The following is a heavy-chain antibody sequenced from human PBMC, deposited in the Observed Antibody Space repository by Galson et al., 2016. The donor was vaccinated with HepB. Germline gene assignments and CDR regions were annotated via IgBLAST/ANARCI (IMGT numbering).Heavy chain of an antibody. D-gene: IGHD6-19*01. CDR2: IYPGDSET. Sequence: QSGAEVKKPGESLKISCQGSGYRFTTYWIGWVRQMPGIGLEWMGIIYPGDSETKYSPSFQGQVTISVDKSISTVYLQWSGLKASDTAMYYCGRIGYSSGHDDWGQGTLVTFSS. CDR1: GYRFTTYW. V-gene: IGHV5-51*01. J-gene: IGHJ4*02. CDR3: GRIGYSSGHDD.